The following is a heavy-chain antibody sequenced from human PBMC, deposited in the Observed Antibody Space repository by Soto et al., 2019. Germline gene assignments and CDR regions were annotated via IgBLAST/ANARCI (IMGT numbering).Heavy chain of an antibody. Sequence: GGSLRLSCAASGFTFSSYAMSWVRQAPGKGLEWVSATSGSGGSTYYADSVKGRFTISRDNSKNTLYLQMNSLRAEDTAVYYCAKEITIFGVVIISHFDYWGQGTLVTVSS. CDR3: AKEITIFGVVIISHFDY. D-gene: IGHD3-3*01. CDR2: TSGSGGST. V-gene: IGHV3-23*01. J-gene: IGHJ4*02. CDR1: GFTFSSYA.